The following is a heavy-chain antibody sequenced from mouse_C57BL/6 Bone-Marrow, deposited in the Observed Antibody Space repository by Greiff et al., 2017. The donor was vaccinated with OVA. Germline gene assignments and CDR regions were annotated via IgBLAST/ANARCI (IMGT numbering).Heavy chain of an antibody. CDR1: GFNIKDDY. CDR3: TTYGWGFDY. J-gene: IGHJ2*01. D-gene: IGHD1-1*01. CDR2: IDPENGDT. Sequence: VQLQQSGAELVRPGASVKLSCTASGFNIKDDYLHWVKQRPEQGLEWIGWIDPENGDTESASKFQGKATITADTSSNTAYLQLSSLTSEDTAVYYCTTYGWGFDYWGQGTTLTVSS. V-gene: IGHV14-4*01.